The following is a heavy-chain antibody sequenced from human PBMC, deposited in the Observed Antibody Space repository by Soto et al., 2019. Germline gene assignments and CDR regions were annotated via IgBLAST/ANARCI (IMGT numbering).Heavy chain of an antibody. Sequence: GGSLRLSCAASGFTFDDYAMHWVRQAPGKGLEWVSGISWNSGSIGYADSVKGRFTISRDNAKNSLYLQMNSLRDEDTALYYCAKGLHDYSNYGSIDYWGQGTLVTVSS. D-gene: IGHD4-4*01. J-gene: IGHJ4*02. V-gene: IGHV3-9*01. CDR2: ISWNSGSI. CDR1: GFTFDDYA. CDR3: AKGLHDYSNYGSIDY.